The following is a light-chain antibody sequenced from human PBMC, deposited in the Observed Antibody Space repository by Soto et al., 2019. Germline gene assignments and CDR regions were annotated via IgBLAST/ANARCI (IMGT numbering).Light chain of an antibody. CDR1: QSVRSN. J-gene: IGKJ1*01. Sequence: EIVMTQSPGTLSVSPGERATLSCRASQSVRSNLAWYQQKPGQAPRLLIYGASTRATGIPARLSVSGSGTEFTLTISSLQSEDSEVYYCQHYNNWPRTFGQGTKVDIK. CDR3: QHYNNWPRT. CDR2: GAS. V-gene: IGKV3-15*01.